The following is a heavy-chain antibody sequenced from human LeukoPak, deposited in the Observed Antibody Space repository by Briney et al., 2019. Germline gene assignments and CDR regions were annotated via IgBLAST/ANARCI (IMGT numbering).Heavy chain of an antibody. CDR1: GFTFSSYA. D-gene: IGHD4-11*01. V-gene: IGHV3-23*01. J-gene: IGHJ4*02. CDR2: VSDSVSST. Sequence: GGSLRLSCAASGFTFSSYAMSWVRQAPGKGLEWVSTVSDSVSSTYYADSVKGRFTISRDNAKNTLYLQMNSLRAEDTAVYYCARDLGSVTTVGPWGQGTLVTVSS. CDR3: ARDLGSVTTVGP.